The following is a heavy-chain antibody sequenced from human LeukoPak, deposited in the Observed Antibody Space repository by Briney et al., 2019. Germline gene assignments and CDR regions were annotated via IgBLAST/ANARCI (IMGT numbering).Heavy chain of an antibody. CDR1: GFIFRDYA. J-gene: IGHJ4*02. V-gene: IGHV3-9*01. CDR3: AKDIEVVVAATQTRCFDY. CDR2: ISWNSGTI. D-gene: IGHD2-15*01. Sequence: GGSLRLSCAASGFIFRDYAMHWVRQAPGKGLEWVSGISWNSGTIGYADSVKGRFTISRDNAKNSLYLQMSSLRPEDTALYYCAKDIEVVVAATQTRCFDYWGQGTLVTVSS.